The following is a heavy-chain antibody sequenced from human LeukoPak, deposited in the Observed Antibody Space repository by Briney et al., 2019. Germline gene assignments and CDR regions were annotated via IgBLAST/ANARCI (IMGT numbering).Heavy chain of an antibody. V-gene: IGHV4-31*03. Sequence: PSQTLSLTCTVSGGSFSSGDYYWSWIRQHPGKGLEWIGYISYSGSTYYNPSLKSRVIISVDTSKNQFSLRLSSVTAADTAVYYCAGEVTGEHRFDPWGQGTLVTVSS. CDR2: ISYSGST. CDR1: GGSFSSGDYY. D-gene: IGHD7-27*01. J-gene: IGHJ5*02. CDR3: AGEVTGEHRFDP.